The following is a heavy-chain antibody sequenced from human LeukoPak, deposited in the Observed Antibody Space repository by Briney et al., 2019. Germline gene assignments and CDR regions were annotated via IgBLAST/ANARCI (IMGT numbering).Heavy chain of an antibody. CDR3: ARSRIAAAGSTWYFDL. J-gene: IGHJ2*01. CDR2: IYYSGST. V-gene: IGHV4-30-4*01. Sequence: SETLSLTCTVSGGSISSGDYYWSWIRQPPGKGPEWIGYIYYSGSTYYNPSLKSRVTISVDTSKNQFSLKLSSVTAADTAVYYCARSRIAAAGSTWYFDLWGRGTLVTVSS. D-gene: IGHD6-13*01. CDR1: GGSISSGDYY.